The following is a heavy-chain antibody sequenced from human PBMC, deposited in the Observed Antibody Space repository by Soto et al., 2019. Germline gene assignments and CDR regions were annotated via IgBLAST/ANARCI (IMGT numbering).Heavy chain of an antibody. V-gene: IGHV1-69*13. D-gene: IGHD3-22*01. Sequence: GASVKVSCKASGGTFSSYAISWVRQAPGQGLEWMGGIIPIFGTANYAQKFQGRVTITADESTSTAYMELSSLRSGDTAVYYCASGDYYDSSGYVDYWGQGTLVTVSS. J-gene: IGHJ4*02. CDR1: GGTFSSYA. CDR3: ASGDYYDSSGYVDY. CDR2: IIPIFGTA.